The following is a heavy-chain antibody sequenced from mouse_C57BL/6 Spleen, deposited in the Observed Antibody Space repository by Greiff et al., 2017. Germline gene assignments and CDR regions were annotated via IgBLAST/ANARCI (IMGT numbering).Heavy chain of an antibody. CDR2: IHPNSGST. D-gene: IGHD1-1*01. CDR3: ARWGYYGSSYKGDYFDY. J-gene: IGHJ2*01. Sequence: VQLQQPGAELVKPGASVKLSCTASGYTFTSYWMHWVKQRPGQGLEWIGMIHPNSGSTNYNEKFKSKATLTVDKSSSTAYMQLSSLTSEDSAVYYCARWGYYGSSYKGDYFDYWGQGTTLTVSS. CDR1: GYTFTSYW. V-gene: IGHV1-64*01.